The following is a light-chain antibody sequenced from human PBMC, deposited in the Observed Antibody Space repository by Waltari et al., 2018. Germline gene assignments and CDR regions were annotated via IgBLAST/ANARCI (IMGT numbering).Light chain of an antibody. CDR2: GAS. J-gene: IGKJ4*01. CDR3: QQYNNWPFT. V-gene: IGKV3-15*01. Sequence: EIVMTQSPATLSVSPGERATLSCRASQSVNSNLAWYQQKPGQAPRLRIYGASTGATGIPAGVSGSGSGTEFTLTISSLQSQDFAVYYWQQYNNWPFTFGGGTKVEIK. CDR1: QSVNSN.